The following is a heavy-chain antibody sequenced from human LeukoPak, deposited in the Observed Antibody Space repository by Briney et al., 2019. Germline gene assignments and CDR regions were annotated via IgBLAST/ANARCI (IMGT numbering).Heavy chain of an antibody. D-gene: IGHD3-3*01. V-gene: IGHV3-23*01. CDR3: ASRHYDFWSGLDDAFDI. J-gene: IGHJ3*02. CDR1: GFTFSSYA. Sequence: GGSLRLPYAASGFTFSSYAMSWVRQAPGKGLEWVSAISGSGGSTYYADSVKGRFTISRDNSKNTLYLQMNSLRAEDTAVYYCASRHYDFWSGLDDAFDIWGQGTMVTVSS. CDR2: ISGSGGST.